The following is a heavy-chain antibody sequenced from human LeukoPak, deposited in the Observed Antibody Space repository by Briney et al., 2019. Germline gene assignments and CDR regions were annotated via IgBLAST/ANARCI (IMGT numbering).Heavy chain of an antibody. Sequence: PSETLSLTCAVYGGSFSGYYWSWIRQPPGKGLEWIGEINHSGSTNYNPSLKSRVTISLDTSKNQFSLKLSSVTAADTAVYYCARLRRGSYYGWFDPWGQGTLVTVSS. CDR3: ARLRRGSYYGWFDP. V-gene: IGHV4-34*01. D-gene: IGHD1-26*01. J-gene: IGHJ5*02. CDR2: INHSGST. CDR1: GGSFSGYY.